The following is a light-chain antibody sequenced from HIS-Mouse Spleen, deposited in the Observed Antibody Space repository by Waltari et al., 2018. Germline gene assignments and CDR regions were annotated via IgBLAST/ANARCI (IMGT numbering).Light chain of an antibody. CDR1: ALPKQY. CDR2: KDS. CDR3: QSADSSGTWV. V-gene: IGLV3-25*03. Sequence: SYELTQPPSVSVSPGQTARITCSGDALPKQYAYWYQQKPGQAPVLVIYKDSERPSGIQERFSGSSSGTTVTLTISGVQAEDEADYYCQSADSSGTWVFGGGTKLTVL. J-gene: IGLJ3*02.